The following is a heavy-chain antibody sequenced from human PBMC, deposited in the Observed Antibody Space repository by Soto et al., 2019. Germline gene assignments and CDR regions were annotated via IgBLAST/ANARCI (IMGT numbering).Heavy chain of an antibody. CDR1: GFTFSSYG. CDR2: IWYDGSNK. V-gene: IGHV3-33*01. Sequence: GGSLRLSCAASGFTFSSYGMHWVRQAPGKGLEWVAVIWYDGSNKYYADSVKGRFTISRDNSKNTLYLQMNSLRVEDTAVYCCARPSSGYSSSYDAFDIWGQGTMVTVSS. CDR3: ARPSSGYSSSYDAFDI. J-gene: IGHJ3*02. D-gene: IGHD3-22*01.